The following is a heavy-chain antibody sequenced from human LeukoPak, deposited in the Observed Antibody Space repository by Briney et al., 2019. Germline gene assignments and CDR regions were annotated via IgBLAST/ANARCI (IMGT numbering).Heavy chain of an antibody. V-gene: IGHV3-30*04. CDR2: ISYDGSNK. D-gene: IGHD6-19*01. CDR1: GFPFSSYA. CDR3: ARAYSSGWYGDFDY. J-gene: IGHJ4*02. Sequence: AGGSLRLSCAASGFPFSSYAMHWVRQAPGKGLEWVAVISYDGSNKYYADSVKGRFTIPRDNSKKTMYLQMNSLTTEDTAVYYCARAYSSGWYGDFDYWGQGTLVTVSS.